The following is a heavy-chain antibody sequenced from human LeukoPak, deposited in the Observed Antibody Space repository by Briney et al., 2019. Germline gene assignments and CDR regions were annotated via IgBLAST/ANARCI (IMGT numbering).Heavy chain of an antibody. CDR1: GFTFSSYA. CDR2: ISYDGSNK. V-gene: IGHV3-30*14. J-gene: IGHJ6*02. CDR3: ARGVTMVTYYYYYYYGMDV. D-gene: IGHD3-10*01. Sequence: GGSLRLSCAASGFTFSSYAMHWVRQAPGKGLEWVAVISYDGSNKYYADSVKGRFTISRDNSKNTLYLQMNSLRAEDTAVYYCARGVTMVTYYYYYYYGMDVWGQGTTVTVSS.